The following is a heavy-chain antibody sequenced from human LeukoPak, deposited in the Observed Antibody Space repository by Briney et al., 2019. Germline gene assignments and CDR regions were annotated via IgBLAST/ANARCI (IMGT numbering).Heavy chain of an antibody. CDR1: GGSISSGGYY. CDR2: IYYSGST. D-gene: IGHD4-17*01. Sequence: SQTLSLTCTVSGGSISSGGYYWSWIRQHPGKGLEWIGYIYYSGSTCYNPSLKSRVTISVDTSKNQFSLKLSSVTAADTAVYYCARYYGDYGGDYFDYWGQGTLVTVSS. V-gene: IGHV4-31*03. CDR3: ARYYGDYGGDYFDY. J-gene: IGHJ4*02.